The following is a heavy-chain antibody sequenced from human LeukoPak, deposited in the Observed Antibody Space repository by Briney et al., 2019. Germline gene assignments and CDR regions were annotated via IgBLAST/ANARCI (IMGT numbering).Heavy chain of an antibody. J-gene: IGHJ4*02. V-gene: IGHV3-21*01. Sequence: GGSLRLSCVVSGITFSKYTMTWVRQAPGKGLEWVSSITKSSSSVDYGDSVKGRFIISRDNAKNSLFLQLNSLRVEDTAIYYCASPVYWGQGALVTVSS. CDR3: ASPVY. CDR1: GITFSKYT. CDR2: ITKSSSSV.